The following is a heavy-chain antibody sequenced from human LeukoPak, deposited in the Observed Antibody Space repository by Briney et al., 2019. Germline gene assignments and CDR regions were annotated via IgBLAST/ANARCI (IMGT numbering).Heavy chain of an antibody. V-gene: IGHV4-61*01. CDR1: GGSVSSGSYY. Sequence: PSETLSLTCTVSGGSVSSGSYYWSWIRQPPGKGLEWIGYIYYSGSTNYNPSPKSRVTISVDTSKNQFSLKLSSVTAADTAVYYCASGSGSADYWGQGTLVTVSS. CDR2: IYYSGST. CDR3: ASGSGSADY. D-gene: IGHD3-10*01. J-gene: IGHJ4*02.